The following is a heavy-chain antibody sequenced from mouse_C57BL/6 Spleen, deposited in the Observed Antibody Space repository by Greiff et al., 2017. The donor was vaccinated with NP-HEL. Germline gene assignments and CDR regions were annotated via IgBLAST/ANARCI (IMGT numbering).Heavy chain of an antibody. CDR3: AREGLRQWYFDV. J-gene: IGHJ1*03. CDR1: GFTFSDYG. Sequence: EVKLMESGGGLVKPGGSLKLSCAASGFTFSDYGMHWVRQAPEKGLEWVAYISSGSSTIYYADTVKGRFTISRDNAKNTLFLQMTSLRSEDTAMYYCAREGLRQWYFDVWGTGTTVTVSS. D-gene: IGHD2-4*01. V-gene: IGHV5-17*01. CDR2: ISSGSSTI.